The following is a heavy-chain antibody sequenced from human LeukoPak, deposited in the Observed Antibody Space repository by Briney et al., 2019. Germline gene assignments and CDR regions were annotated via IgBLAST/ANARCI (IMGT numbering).Heavy chain of an antibody. Sequence: PGGSPRLSCAASGFTFSDYAMSWVRQAPGKGLEWVSGIGGSGGSTYYADSVKGRFTISRDNSKNTLYLQMNSLRAEDTAVYYCAKGMTTVTLFDYWGQGTLVTVSS. CDR3: AKGMTTVTLFDY. CDR1: GFTFSDYA. V-gene: IGHV3-23*01. J-gene: IGHJ4*02. CDR2: IGGSGGST. D-gene: IGHD4-17*01.